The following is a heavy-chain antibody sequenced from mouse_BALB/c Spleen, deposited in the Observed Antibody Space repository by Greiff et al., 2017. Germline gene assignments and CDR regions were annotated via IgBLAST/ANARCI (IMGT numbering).Heavy chain of an antibody. J-gene: IGHJ3*01. CDR1: GFTFTDYY. Sequence: EVQVVESGGGLVQPGGSLRLSCATSGFTFTDYYMSWVRQPPGKALEWLGFIRNKANGYTTEYSASVKGRFTISRDNSQSILYLQMNTLRAEDSATYYCARNRYDGVAWFAYWGQGTLVTVSA. V-gene: IGHV7-3*02. CDR2: IRNKANGYTT. CDR3: ARNRYDGVAWFAY. D-gene: IGHD2-14*01.